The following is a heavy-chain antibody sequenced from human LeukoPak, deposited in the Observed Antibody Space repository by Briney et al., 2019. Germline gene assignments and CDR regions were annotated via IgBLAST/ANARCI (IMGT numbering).Heavy chain of an antibody. CDR1: GYTFTSYG. V-gene: IGHV1-18*01. CDR3: ASYLSGGSGTSRDAFDI. J-gene: IGHJ3*02. D-gene: IGHD3-10*01. Sequence: ASVKVSCKASGYTFTSYGISWVRQAPGQGLEWMGWISAYNGNTNYAQKLQGRVTMTTDTSTSTAYMELRSLRSDDTAVYYCASYLSGGSGTSRDAFDIWGQGTMVTVSS. CDR2: ISAYNGNT.